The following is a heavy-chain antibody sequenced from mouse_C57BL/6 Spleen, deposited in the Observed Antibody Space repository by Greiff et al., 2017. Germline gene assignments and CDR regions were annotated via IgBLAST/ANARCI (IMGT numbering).Heavy chain of an antibody. V-gene: IGHV1-80*01. CDR1: GYAFSSYW. J-gene: IGHJ2*01. Sequence: QVQLQQSGAELVKPGASVKISCKASGYAFSSYWMNWVKQRPGKGLEWIGQIYPGDGDTNYNGKFKGKATLTADKSSSTAYMQLSSLTSEDSAVYFCASGITTVVAHFDYWGQGTTRTVSS. CDR3: ASGITTVVAHFDY. D-gene: IGHD1-1*01. CDR2: IYPGDGDT.